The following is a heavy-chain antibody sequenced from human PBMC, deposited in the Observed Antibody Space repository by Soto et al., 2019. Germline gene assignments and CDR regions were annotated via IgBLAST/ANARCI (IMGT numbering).Heavy chain of an antibody. V-gene: IGHV4-34*01. Sequence: QVQLQQWGAGLLKPSETLSLTCAVYGGSFSGYYWSWIRQPPGKGLEWIGEINHSGSTNYNPSLKSRVTISVDTSKNQFSLKLSSVTAADTAVYYCAGVRWYGDYVSWGQGTLVTVSS. CDR3: AGVRWYGDYVS. J-gene: IGHJ4*02. D-gene: IGHD4-17*01. CDR1: GGSFSGYY. CDR2: INHSGST.